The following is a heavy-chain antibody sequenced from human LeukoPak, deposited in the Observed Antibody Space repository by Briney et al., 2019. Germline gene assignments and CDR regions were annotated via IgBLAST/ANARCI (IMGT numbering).Heavy chain of an antibody. CDR3: ARYPKNYSDVTGYFDL. CDR2: TYPGDSDT. V-gene: IGHV5-51*01. D-gene: IGHD3-22*01. CDR1: GYTFTTYW. Sequence: GESLKISCKGSGYTFTTYWIGWVRQMPGKGLECLGATYPGDSDTRYSPSFQGQVTISADKSISTAFLQWSSLKASDTAIYFCARYPKNYSDVTGYFDLWGQGTLVTVSS. J-gene: IGHJ4*02.